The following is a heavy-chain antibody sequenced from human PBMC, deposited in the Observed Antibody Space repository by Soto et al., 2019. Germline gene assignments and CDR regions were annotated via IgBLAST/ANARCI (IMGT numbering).Heavy chain of an antibody. CDR3: ARYEYGNSLYGVDV. Sequence: PSDTLPLTSVVSGKSFSGYYWSWIRQTPGLGLERIGEVDTRGSTTYNPYLKNQDSISIDSSKNLFSLELTSVTAADTALYFCARYEYGNSLYGVDVWGQGTRVT. V-gene: IGHV4-34*01. J-gene: IGHJ6*02. CDR1: GKSFSGYY. D-gene: IGHD1-7*01. CDR2: VDTRGST.